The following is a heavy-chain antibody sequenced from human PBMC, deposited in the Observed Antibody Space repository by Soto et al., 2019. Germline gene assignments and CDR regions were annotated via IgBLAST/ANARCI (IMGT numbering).Heavy chain of an antibody. V-gene: IGHV3-30*18. CDR2: ISYDGSNK. D-gene: IGHD3-16*02. Sequence: GGSLRLSCVASGFTFSSYGMHWVRQAPGKGLEWVAFISYDGSNKYHADSVKGRFTISRDNSKNTLFLQMNSLRAEDTAVYYCAKGLGELSPESYDYWGQGPLVTVSS. J-gene: IGHJ4*02. CDR1: GFTFSSYG. CDR3: AKGLGELSPESYDY.